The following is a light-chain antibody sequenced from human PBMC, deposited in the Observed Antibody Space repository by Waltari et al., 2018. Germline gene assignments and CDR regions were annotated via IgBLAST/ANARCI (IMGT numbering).Light chain of an antibody. CDR2: AAS. J-gene: IGKJ1*01. Sequence: DIPMTQSPSSVSASVGDRVTITCRASQGISTWLAWYQQKPGEAPKLLIYAASTLQSGVPSRFSGSGTGTDFTLTISSLQAEDFATYYCQQSNSFPWTFGQGTKVEIK. CDR1: QGISTW. V-gene: IGKV1-12*01. CDR3: QQSNSFPWT.